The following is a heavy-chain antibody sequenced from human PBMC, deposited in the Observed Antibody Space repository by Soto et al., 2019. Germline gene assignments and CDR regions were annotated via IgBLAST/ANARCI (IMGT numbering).Heavy chain of an antibody. CDR3: AKDGGREGYFGNWFDS. CDR2: IIPIFGTR. J-gene: IGHJ5*01. CDR1: GGTFSNYA. V-gene: IGHV1-69*15. Sequence: QVQLVQSGAEVKKPGSSVKVSCKASGGTFSNYAITWVRQAPGQGLEWLGRIIPIFGTRDYAQKFQGRVTISADESTTTAYMELSSLRSDDTAVYYGAKDGGREGYFGNWFDS. D-gene: IGHD2-15*01.